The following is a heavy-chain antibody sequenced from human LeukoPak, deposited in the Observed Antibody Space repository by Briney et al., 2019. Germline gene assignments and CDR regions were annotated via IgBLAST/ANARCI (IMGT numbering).Heavy chain of an antibody. Sequence: GGSLRLSCAASGFTFSSYWMSWVRQAPGKGLEWVSSISSSGSYIYYADSVKGRFTISRDNAKNSLYLQMNSLRAEDTAVYYCARGGSYFDYWGQGTLVTVSS. CDR1: GFTFSSYW. CDR2: ISSSGSYI. CDR3: ARGGSYFDY. V-gene: IGHV3-21*01. D-gene: IGHD1-26*01. J-gene: IGHJ4*02.